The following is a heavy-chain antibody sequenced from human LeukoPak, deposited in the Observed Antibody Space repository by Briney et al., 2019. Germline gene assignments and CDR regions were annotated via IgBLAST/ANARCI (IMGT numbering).Heavy chain of an antibody. CDR2: IYSGGTT. V-gene: IGHV3-66*01. CDR1: GFTVSDNH. J-gene: IGHJ4*02. CDR3: ARALPAASHTSFDY. D-gene: IGHD2-2*01. Sequence: GGSLRLSCAASGFTVSDNHMSWVRQAPGKGLEWVSIIYSGGTTYYADSVKGRFIISRDISKNTFYLQMNSLRVEDTAVFYCARALPAASHTSFDYWGQGTLVTVSS.